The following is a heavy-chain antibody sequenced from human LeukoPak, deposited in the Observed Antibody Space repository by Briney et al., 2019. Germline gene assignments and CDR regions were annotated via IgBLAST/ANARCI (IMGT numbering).Heavy chain of an antibody. CDR1: GGSFSGYY. CDR2: INHSGST. Sequence: MTSETLSLTCAVYGGSFSGYYWSWIRQPPGKGLEWIGEINHSGSTNYNPSLKSRVTISVDTSKNQFSLKLSSVTAADTAVYYCARVIITIFGVVIDDAFDIWGQGTMVTVSS. CDR3: ARVIITIFGVVIDDAFDI. V-gene: IGHV4-34*01. D-gene: IGHD3-3*01. J-gene: IGHJ3*02.